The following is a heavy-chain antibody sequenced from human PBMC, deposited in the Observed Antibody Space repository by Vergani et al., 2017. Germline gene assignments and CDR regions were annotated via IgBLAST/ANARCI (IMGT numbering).Heavy chain of an antibody. CDR3: PKGEGYYYYMDV. CDR1: GVTFSSYV. J-gene: IGHJ6*03. Sequence: EVQLLESGGGLVQPGGSLRLSCAASGVTFSSYVMSWVRRAAGKGVEWVSAISGSGGSTYYADSVKGRFTITRDNSKNTLYLQMNSLRADDTAVYYYPKGEGYYYYMDVWGKGTTVTVSS. V-gene: IGHV3-23*01. CDR2: ISGSGGST.